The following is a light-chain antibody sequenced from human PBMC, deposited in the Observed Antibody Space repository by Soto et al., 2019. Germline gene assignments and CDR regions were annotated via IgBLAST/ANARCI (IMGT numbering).Light chain of an antibody. CDR1: QRLSSNY. Sequence: EIVLTQSPGTLSLSPGERATLSCRASQRLSSNYLAWFQQKPGQAPRLLIYGASSRATGIPDRFGGSGSGTDFTLTISSLESEDFAVYYCQQRANWPLTFGGGTKVDIK. CDR2: GAS. V-gene: IGKV3D-20*02. CDR3: QQRANWPLT. J-gene: IGKJ4*01.